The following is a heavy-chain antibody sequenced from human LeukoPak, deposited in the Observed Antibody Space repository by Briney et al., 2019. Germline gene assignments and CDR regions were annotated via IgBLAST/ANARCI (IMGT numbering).Heavy chain of an antibody. Sequence: PGGSLRLSCAASGFTFSSYSMNWVRQAPGKGLEWVSYISSSSSTIYYADSVKGRFTISRDNAKNSLYLQMNSLRAEDTALYFCARDPYSGNYGNYYYYMDVWGKGTTVTISS. D-gene: IGHD1-26*01. V-gene: IGHV3-48*04. J-gene: IGHJ6*03. CDR2: ISSSSSTI. CDR3: ARDPYSGNYGNYYYYMDV. CDR1: GFTFSSYS.